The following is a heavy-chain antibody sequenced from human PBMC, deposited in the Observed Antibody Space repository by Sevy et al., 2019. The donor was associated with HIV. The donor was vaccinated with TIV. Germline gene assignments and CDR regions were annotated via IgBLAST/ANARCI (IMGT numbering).Heavy chain of an antibody. CDR1: GFTFSDYY. CDR3: ARGLDTAMVHAIDY. V-gene: IGHV3-11*01. D-gene: IGHD5-18*01. Sequence: GRSLRLSCAASGFTFSDYYMSWIRQAPGKGLEWVSYISSSGSTIYYADSVKGRFTISRDNAKNSLYLQMNSLRAEDTAVYYCARGLDTAMVHAIDYWGQGTLVTVSS. CDR2: ISSSGSTI. J-gene: IGHJ4*02.